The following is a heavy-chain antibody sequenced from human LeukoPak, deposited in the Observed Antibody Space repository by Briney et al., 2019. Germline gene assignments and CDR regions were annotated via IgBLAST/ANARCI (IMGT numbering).Heavy chain of an antibody. D-gene: IGHD3-22*01. CDR1: GYSFTSYW. J-gene: IGHJ4*02. V-gene: IGHV5-51*06. CDR3: ARRHYYDSSGYYSFDY. CDR2: IYPGDSDT. Sequence: GESLKISCKGSGYSFTSYWIGRVRHMPGKGLEWMGIIYPGDSDTRYSPSFQGQVTISADKSLSTAYLQWSSLKASDTAMYYCARRHYYDSSGYYSFDYWGQGTLVSVSS.